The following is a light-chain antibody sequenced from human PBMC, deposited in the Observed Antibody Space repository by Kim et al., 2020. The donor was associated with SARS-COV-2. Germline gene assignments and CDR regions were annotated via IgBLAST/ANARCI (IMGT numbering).Light chain of an antibody. Sequence: VSPGQTASITCSGDKLGDRYSSWYQKKPGQPPLLIIYKDNKRPSGIPERFSGSNSGDTATLTIGGTQTTDEADYYCQAWGIDSAFFGTGTKVTVL. CDR3: QAWGIDSAF. CDR1: KLGDRY. V-gene: IGLV3-1*01. J-gene: IGLJ1*01. CDR2: KDN.